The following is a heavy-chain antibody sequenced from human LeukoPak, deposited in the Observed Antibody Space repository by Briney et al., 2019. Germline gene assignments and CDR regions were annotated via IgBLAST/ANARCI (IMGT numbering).Heavy chain of an antibody. CDR2: IKQDGSEK. V-gene: IGHV3-7*03. D-gene: IGHD1-26*01. J-gene: IGHJ4*02. CDR1: GLTLSNYW. CDR3: AARSSGNPYF. Sequence: PGGSLRLSCTASGLTLSNYWMIWVRQAPGKGLQWVAKIKQDGSEKYYVDSVKGRFTISRDNAENSLYLQMNSLRVEDTAVYYCAARSSGNPYFWGQGTSVTASS.